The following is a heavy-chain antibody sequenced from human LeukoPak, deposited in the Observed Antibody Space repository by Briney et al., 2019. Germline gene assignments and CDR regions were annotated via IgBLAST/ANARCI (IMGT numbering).Heavy chain of an antibody. CDR1: RYTFTDSY. J-gene: IGHJ6*03. V-gene: IGHV1-2*06. CDR3: ARSARHCNNGVCFTDYYIDL. D-gene: IGHD2-8*01. CDR2: INPNSGDP. Sequence: ASVKVSCKTSRYTFTDSYIHWVRQAPGQGLEWMGRINPNSGDPNQPQNFQGRVTMTRDTSISTAYMEMSSLTSDDTAVYYCARSARHCNNGVCFTDYYIDLWGKGTTVIVSS.